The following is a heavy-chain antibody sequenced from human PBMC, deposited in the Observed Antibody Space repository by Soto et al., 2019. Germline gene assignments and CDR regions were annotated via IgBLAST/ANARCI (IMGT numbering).Heavy chain of an antibody. Sequence: QVQLVEPGGGVVQPGRSLRLSCAASGFTFSSYAMHWVRQAPGKGLEWVAVISYDGSNKYYADSVKGRFTISRDNSKNTLYLQMNSLRAEDTAVYYCAREWARGSYHTPGPFDPWGQGTLVTVSS. J-gene: IGHJ5*02. CDR3: AREWARGSYHTPGPFDP. V-gene: IGHV3-30-3*01. CDR2: ISYDGSNK. CDR1: GFTFSSYA. D-gene: IGHD1-26*01.